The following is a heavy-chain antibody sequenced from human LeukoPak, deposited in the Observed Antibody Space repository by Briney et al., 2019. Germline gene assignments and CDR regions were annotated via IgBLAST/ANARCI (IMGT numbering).Heavy chain of an antibody. CDR2: FDPEDGET. V-gene: IGHV1-24*01. CDR3: ATGVPAGYFDNY. CDR1: GYTLTELS. D-gene: IGHD3-9*01. J-gene: IGHJ4*02. Sequence: ASVKVSCKVSGYTLTELSMHWVRQAHGKGLEWMGGFDPEDGETIYAQKFQGRVTMTEDTSTDTAYMELSSLRSEDTAVYYCATGVPAGYFDNYWGQGTLVTVSS.